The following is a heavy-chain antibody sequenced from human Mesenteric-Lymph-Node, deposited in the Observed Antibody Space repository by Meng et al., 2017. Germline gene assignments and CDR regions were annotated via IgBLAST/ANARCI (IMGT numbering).Heavy chain of an antibody. V-gene: IGHV1-3*01. CDR3: ASGSIFGLFDY. CDR2: INAGNGNT. CDR1: GYTFTGYY. Sequence: ASVKVSCKASGYTFTGYYMHWVRQAPGQGLEWMGWINAGNGNTKYSQKFQGRVTITRDTSASTAYMELSSLRSEDTAVYYCASGSIFGLFDYWGQGTLVTVSS. J-gene: IGHJ4*02. D-gene: IGHD3-3*01.